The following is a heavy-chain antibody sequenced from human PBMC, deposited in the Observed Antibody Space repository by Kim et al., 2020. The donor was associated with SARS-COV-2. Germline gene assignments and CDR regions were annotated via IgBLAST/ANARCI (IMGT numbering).Heavy chain of an antibody. CDR3: ARDNGIGGSSPIGY. CDR1: GYTFTSYG. D-gene: IGHD6-6*01. Sequence: ASVKVSCKASGYTFTSYGISWVRQAPGQGLEWMGWISAYNGNTNYAQKLQGRVTMTTDTSTSTAYMELRSLRSDDTAVYYCARDNGIGGSSPIGYWGQGTLVTVSS. CDR2: ISAYNGNT. J-gene: IGHJ4*02. V-gene: IGHV1-18*04.